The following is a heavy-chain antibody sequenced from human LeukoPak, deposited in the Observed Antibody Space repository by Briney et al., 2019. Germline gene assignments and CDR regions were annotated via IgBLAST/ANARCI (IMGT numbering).Heavy chain of an antibody. CDR3: VRDRLLWFAEPFDY. J-gene: IGHJ4*02. V-gene: IGHV1-46*01. D-gene: IGHD3-10*01. CDR2: INLNGGST. CDR1: GYTFSSCY. Sequence: AASVKVSCKASGYTFSSCYMHWVRQAPGQGLEWMGIINLNGGSTTYAQKFQGRVTMTSDTSTSTAYMELSSLRSEDTAVYYCVRDRLLWFAEPFDYWGQGTLVTVSS.